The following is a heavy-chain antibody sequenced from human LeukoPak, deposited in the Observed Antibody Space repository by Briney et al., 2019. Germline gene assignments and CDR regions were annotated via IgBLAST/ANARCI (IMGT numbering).Heavy chain of an antibody. Sequence: KSSQTLSLTCTVSGGSISSGSYYWSWIRQPAGKGLEWIGRIYTSGSNNYNPSLKSRVTISVDTSKNQFSLKLSSVTAADTAVYYCARDAVVIDAFDIWGQGTMVTVSS. V-gene: IGHV4-61*02. J-gene: IGHJ3*02. CDR1: GGSISSGSYY. CDR2: IYTSGSN. CDR3: ARDAVVIDAFDI. D-gene: IGHD3-22*01.